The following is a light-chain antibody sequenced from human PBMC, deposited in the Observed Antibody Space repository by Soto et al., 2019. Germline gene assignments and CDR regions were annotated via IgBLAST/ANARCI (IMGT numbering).Light chain of an antibody. CDR2: AVT. CDR3: SSYAGSNNLV. J-gene: IGLJ2*01. Sequence: QSVLTQPPSASGSPGQSVTISCTGTSSDVGAYNYVSWFKQHPGKAPKLLIYAVTKRPSGVPDRFSGSKSGNTASLTVSGLQAEDEADYYCSSYAGSNNLVFGGGTKVTVL. CDR1: SSDVGAYNY. V-gene: IGLV2-8*01.